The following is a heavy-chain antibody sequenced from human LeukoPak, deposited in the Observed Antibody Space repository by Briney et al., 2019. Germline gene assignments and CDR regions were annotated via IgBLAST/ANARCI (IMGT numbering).Heavy chain of an antibody. Sequence: GGSLRLSCAASGFTFSSYAMSWVRQAPGKGLEWVSAISGSGGSTYYADSVKGRFTISRDNAKNSLYLQMNSLRAEDTALYYCAKDTSARIGSAFDYWGQGTLVTVSS. CDR1: GFTFSSYA. D-gene: IGHD6-6*01. J-gene: IGHJ4*02. CDR2: ISGSGGST. V-gene: IGHV3-23*01. CDR3: AKDTSARIGSAFDY.